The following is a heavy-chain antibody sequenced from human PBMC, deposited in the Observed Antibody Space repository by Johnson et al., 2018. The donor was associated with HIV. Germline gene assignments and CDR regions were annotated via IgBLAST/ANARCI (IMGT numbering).Heavy chain of an antibody. V-gene: IGHV3-7*01. CDR3: ASGDDDGF. Sequence: VQLVESGGGLVKPGGSLRLSCAASGFTFSDYYMSWIRQAPGKGLEWVANIKQDGSEKYYVESVKGRFTISRDNSKNTLYLQMNSLRAEDTAVYYCASGDDDGFWGHGTMVTVSS. J-gene: IGHJ3*01. CDR2: IKQDGSEK. D-gene: IGHD5-12*01. CDR1: GFTFSDYY.